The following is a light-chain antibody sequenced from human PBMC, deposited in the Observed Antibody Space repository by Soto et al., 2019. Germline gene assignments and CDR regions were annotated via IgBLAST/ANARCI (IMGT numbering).Light chain of an antibody. CDR3: QQYNNWPQT. CDR2: GAS. CDR1: QSVATN. V-gene: IGKV3-15*01. Sequence: EAVLTQSPATLSVTPGARVPLSFRASQSVATNLAWYQQRPGQAPRLLIYGASKRAIGLPARFSGSGSGTEFTLTITSLQSEDFAVYYCQQYNNWPQTFGQGTKVDI. J-gene: IGKJ1*01.